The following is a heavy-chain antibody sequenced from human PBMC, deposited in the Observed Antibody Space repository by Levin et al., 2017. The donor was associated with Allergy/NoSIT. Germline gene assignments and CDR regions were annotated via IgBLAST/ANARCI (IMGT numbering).Heavy chain of an antibody. V-gene: IGHV4-39*01. CDR1: GGSISSSTYY. D-gene: IGHD6-13*01. CDR3: ARQIGYRAAGGTQTGRYYFDY. Sequence: SQTLSLTCTVSGGSISSSTYYWGWIRQPPGKGLEWIGSIYDSDNTYYNPSLKSRVTISVDTSKNQFSLKLSSLTAADTAVYYCARQIGYRAAGGTQTGRYYFDYWGQGTLVTVSS. J-gene: IGHJ4*02. CDR2: IYDSDNT.